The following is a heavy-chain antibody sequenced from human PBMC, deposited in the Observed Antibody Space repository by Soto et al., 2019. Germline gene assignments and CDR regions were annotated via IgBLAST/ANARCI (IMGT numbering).Heavy chain of an antibody. CDR2: ISSSSSYI. CDR1: GFTFSSYS. V-gene: IGHV3-21*01. CDR3: ARDQPGYSYGYGLGY. D-gene: IGHD5-18*01. Sequence: EVQLVESGGGLVKPGGSLSLSCAASGFTFSSYSMNWVRQAPGKGLEWVSSISSSSSYIYYADSVKGRFTISRDNATNSLSRQMNSLRGEDTAAYYCARDQPGYSYGYGLGYWGQGTLVSVPS. J-gene: IGHJ4*02.